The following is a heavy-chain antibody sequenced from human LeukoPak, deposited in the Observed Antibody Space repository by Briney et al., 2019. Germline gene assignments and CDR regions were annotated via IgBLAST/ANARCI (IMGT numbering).Heavy chain of an antibody. CDR1: GFTVSSYF. J-gene: IGHJ4*02. V-gene: IGHV3-53*01. CDR3: ARGEDVVGALFDS. CDR2: IYSGGST. D-gene: IGHD1-26*01. Sequence: TGGSLRLSCAASGFTVSSYFMSWVRQAPGKGLEWVSVIYSGGSTFYADSVKGRFTISRDNSKNTLYLQMNSLRAEDTAVYYCARGEDVVGALFDSWGQGTLVTVSS.